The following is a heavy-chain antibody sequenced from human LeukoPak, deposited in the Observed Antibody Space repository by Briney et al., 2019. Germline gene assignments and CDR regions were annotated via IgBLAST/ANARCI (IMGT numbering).Heavy chain of an antibody. V-gene: IGHV1-2*02. CDR2: INPNSGDT. CDR1: GYTFTGYY. CDR3: ARSEPPSS. J-gene: IGHJ4*02. D-gene: IGHD6-13*01. Sequence: ASMKVSCKASGYTFTGYYMHWVRQAPGQGFEWMGWINPNSGDTNYAQKFQGRITMTRDTSISTAYMELSILRSDDTAVYYCARSEPPSSWGQGTLVTVSS.